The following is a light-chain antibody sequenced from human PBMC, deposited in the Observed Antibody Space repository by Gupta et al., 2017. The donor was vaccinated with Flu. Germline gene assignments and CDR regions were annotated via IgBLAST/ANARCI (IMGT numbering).Light chain of an antibody. CDR1: QSVLYSSNNKNY. V-gene: IGKV4-1*01. Sequence: DIVMTQSPDSLAVSLGERATINCKSSQSVLYSSNNKNYLAWHQQKPGQPPKLLIYWASTRESGVPDRFSGSGSGTDFTLTISSLQAEDVAVYYCQQYYSTPRFTFGPGTKVDIK. CDR3: QQYYSTPRFT. J-gene: IGKJ3*01. CDR2: WAS.